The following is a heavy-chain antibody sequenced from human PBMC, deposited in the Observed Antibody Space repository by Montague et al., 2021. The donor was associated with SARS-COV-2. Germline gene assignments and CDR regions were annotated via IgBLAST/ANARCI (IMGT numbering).Heavy chain of an antibody. Sequence: SETLSLTCTVSGGSIRGYYWCWIRQPPAQGLEWICYIYYSGSTDYNPSLNSRVTLSLDTSKNQLSLNLRSVTAADTAFYYCARVHYYTGYVDSWGQGTLVSVSS. V-gene: IGHV4-59*01. CDR3: ARVHYYTGYVDS. J-gene: IGHJ4*02. CDR2: IYYSGST. D-gene: IGHD3-22*01. CDR1: GGSIRGYY.